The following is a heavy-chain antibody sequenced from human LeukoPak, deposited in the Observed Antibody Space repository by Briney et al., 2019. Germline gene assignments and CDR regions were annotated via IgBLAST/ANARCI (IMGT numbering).Heavy chain of an antibody. D-gene: IGHD2-8*01. CDR3: ARVLTCTNGVCYTERKEYYYYMDV. Sequence: ASVKVSCKASGYTFTSYGISWVRQAPGQGLEWMGWISAYNGNTNYAQKLQGRVTMTTDTSTSTAYMELRSLRSDDTAVYYCARVLTCTNGVCYTERKEYYYYMDVWGKGTTVTVSS. CDR1: GYTFTSYG. V-gene: IGHV1-18*01. J-gene: IGHJ6*03. CDR2: ISAYNGNT.